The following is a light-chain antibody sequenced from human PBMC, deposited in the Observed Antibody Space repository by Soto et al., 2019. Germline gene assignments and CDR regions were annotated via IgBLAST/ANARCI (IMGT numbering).Light chain of an antibody. Sequence: VMMQSPPTLSESPGECATLSCRASQGIGDTLAWYQHKPGQTPRLLIYGASNGASGIPERFSGSGSGTDFTLTISSLQPDDFATYYCQQSNSPPRTFGQGTKVDIK. CDR3: QQSNSPPRT. CDR1: QGIGDT. V-gene: IGKV3D-15*02. CDR2: GAS. J-gene: IGKJ1*01.